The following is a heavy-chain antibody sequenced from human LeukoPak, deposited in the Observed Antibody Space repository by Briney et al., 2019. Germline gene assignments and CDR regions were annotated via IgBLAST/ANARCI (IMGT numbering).Heavy chain of an antibody. CDR1: GVSISSKW. D-gene: IGHD3-9*01. CDR3: GKTDIYFNPIDY. Sequence: SEAVSLTCAVSGVSISSKWWIWVRQPPGQGLEWIGEIHRAGRTRYNPSLKSRVTISMDYSKNQFSLKLTSVTAADTAIYYCGKTDIYFNPIDYWGPGSLVT. CDR2: IHRAGRT. J-gene: IGHJ4*02. V-gene: IGHV4-4*02.